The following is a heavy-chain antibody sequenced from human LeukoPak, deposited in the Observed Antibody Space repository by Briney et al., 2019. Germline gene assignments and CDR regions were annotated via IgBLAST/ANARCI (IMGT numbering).Heavy chain of an antibody. J-gene: IGHJ2*01. D-gene: IGHD4-23*01. CDR1: GYTFTGYY. V-gene: IGHV1-2*04. CDR2: INPNSGGT. Sequence: ASVKVSCKASGYTFTGYYMHWVRQAPGQGLEWMGWINPNSGGTNYAQKFQGWVTMTRGTSISTAYMELSRLRSDDTAVYYCARVGGGRGIYGGHWYFDLWGRGTLVTVSS. CDR3: ARVGGGRGIYGGHWYFDL.